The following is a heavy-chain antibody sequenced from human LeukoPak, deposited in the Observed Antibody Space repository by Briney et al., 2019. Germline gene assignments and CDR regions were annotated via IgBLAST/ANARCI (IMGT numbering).Heavy chain of an antibody. D-gene: IGHD3-9*01. V-gene: IGHV3-23*01. Sequence: GGSLRLSCAASGLTFSSYAISWVRQAPGKGLEWVSAISGSGGSTYYADSVKGRFTISRDNPKNTLYLQMNSLRAEDTAVYYCAKDVNILTGYFLDYWGQGTLVTVSS. J-gene: IGHJ4*02. CDR2: ISGSGGST. CDR3: AKDVNILTGYFLDY. CDR1: GLTFSSYA.